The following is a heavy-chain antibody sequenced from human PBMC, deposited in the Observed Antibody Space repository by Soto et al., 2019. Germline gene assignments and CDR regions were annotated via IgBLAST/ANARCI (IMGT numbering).Heavy chain of an antibody. J-gene: IGHJ6*02. Sequence: QVQLQESAPGLVKSSETLSLICFVSGEALGSGQSYWNWIRQAPGKGLEWIGHTFVTGATKYSASLKSRVTMPVDTSKSQISLTLTSVTAADSATYFCARGRSDSAGSSFGRRMDVWGQGTTVTVSS. V-gene: IGHV4-61*01. CDR2: TFVTGAT. D-gene: IGHD3-10*01. CDR3: ARGRSDSAGSSFGRRMDV. CDR1: GEALGSGQSY.